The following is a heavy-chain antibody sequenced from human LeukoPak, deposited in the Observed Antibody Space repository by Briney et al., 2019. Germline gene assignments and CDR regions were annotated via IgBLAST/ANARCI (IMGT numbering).Heavy chain of an antibody. D-gene: IGHD1-14*01. CDR1: GYTFTSYA. V-gene: IGHV7-4-1*02. CDR3: ARDLSPRQRAIPGPDY. J-gene: IGHJ4*02. CDR2: INTNTGNP. Sequence: GASVKVSCKASGYTFTSYAMNWVRQAPGQGLEWMGWINTNTGNPTYAQGFTGRFVFSLDTSVSTAYLQISSLKAEDTAVYYCARDLSPRQRAIPGPDYWGQGTLVTVSS.